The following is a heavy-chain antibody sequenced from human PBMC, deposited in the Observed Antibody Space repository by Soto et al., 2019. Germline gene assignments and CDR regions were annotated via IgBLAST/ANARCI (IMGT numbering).Heavy chain of an antibody. V-gene: IGHV4-4*02. CDR2: IYHSGST. CDR1: GGSIISSNW. J-gene: IGHJ4*02. D-gene: IGHD3-22*01. Sequence: ASETLCLTCAVSGGSIISSNWCSWVRQPPGKGLEWIGEIYHSGSTNYNPSLKSRVTISVDKSKNQFSLKLSSVTAADTAVYYCASFRDSSFDYWGQGTLVTVSS. CDR3: ASFRDSSFDY.